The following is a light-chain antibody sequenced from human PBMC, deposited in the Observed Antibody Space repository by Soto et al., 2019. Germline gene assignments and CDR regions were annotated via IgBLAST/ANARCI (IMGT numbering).Light chain of an antibody. CDR2: DAS. Sequence: DIFLTQSPATLSLSPGERATLTCRASQSVGTSLAWFQQRPGQAPRLLLSDASTRATGVPARFSGSGSGTDFTLAISSLQPDDVAVYYCQQRTNWPPRDTFGQGTKLELK. V-gene: IGKV3-11*01. J-gene: IGKJ2*01. CDR1: QSVGTS. CDR3: QQRTNWPPRDT.